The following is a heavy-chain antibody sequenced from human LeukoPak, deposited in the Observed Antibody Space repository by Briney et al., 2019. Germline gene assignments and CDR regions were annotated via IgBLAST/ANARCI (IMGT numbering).Heavy chain of an antibody. CDR3: AREAAGYYDSSAYLFD. V-gene: IGHV1-2*02. Sequence: ASVKVSCKASGYTFTGYYMHWVRQAPGQGLEWMGWINPNSGGTNYAQKFQGRVTMTRDTSISTVYMELSRLRSDDTAVCYCAREAAGYYDSSAYLFDWGQGTLVTVSS. CDR2: INPNSGGT. D-gene: IGHD3-22*01. J-gene: IGHJ4*02. CDR1: GYTFTGYY.